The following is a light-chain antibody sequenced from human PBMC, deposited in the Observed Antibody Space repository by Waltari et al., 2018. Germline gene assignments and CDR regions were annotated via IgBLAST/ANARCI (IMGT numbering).Light chain of an antibody. CDR2: EVS. Sequence: QSALTQPASVSGSPGQSITISCTGTSSDVGGYNYVYWYQQHPGKAPKLIIYEVSNRPSGVSNRFSGSKSGNTASLTISWLQAEDEADYYCSSYTSSSTPHVVGTGTKVTVL. V-gene: IGLV2-14*01. CDR1: SSDVGGYNY. J-gene: IGLJ1*01. CDR3: SSYTSSSTPHV.